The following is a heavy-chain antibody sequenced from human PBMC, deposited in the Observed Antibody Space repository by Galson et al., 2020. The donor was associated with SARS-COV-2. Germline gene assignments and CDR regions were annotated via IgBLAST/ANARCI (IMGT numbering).Heavy chain of an antibody. CDR2: INQDGYEK. J-gene: IGHJ4*02. D-gene: IGHD4-17*01. Sequence: GGSLRLSCAASGFTFSNYWMTWVRQAPGKGLEWVANINQDGYEKYYVDSVKGRFTISRDTPKNSLYLQMNSLRAEDTAVYYCARNRYTKYGDYGDYFDYWGQGTLVTVSS. CDR1: GFTFSNYW. V-gene: IGHV3-7*03. CDR3: ARNRYTKYGDYGDYFDY.